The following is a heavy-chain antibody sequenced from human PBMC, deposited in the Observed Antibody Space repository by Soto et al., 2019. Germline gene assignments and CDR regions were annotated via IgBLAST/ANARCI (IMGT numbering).Heavy chain of an antibody. CDR2: INAGNGNT. D-gene: IGHD2-2*01. CDR3: ARGIRVCSSTSCITRGGFDY. J-gene: IGHJ4*02. Sequence: QVPLVQSGAEVKKPGASVKVSCKASGYTFTSYAMHWVRQDPGQRLEWMGWINAGNGNTKYSQKFQGRVTITRDTSASTAYMELSSLRSEDTAVYYCARGIRVCSSTSCITRGGFDYWGQGTLVTVSS. CDR1: GYTFTSYA. V-gene: IGHV1-3*01.